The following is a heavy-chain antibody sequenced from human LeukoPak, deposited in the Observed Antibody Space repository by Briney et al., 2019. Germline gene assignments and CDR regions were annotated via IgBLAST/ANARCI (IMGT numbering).Heavy chain of an antibody. Sequence: KPSETLSLTCAVYGGSFSGYYWSWIRQPPGKGLEWIGEINHSGSTNYNPSLKSRVTISVDTSKNQFSLKLSSVTAADTAVYYCARGGSYGPYYYYYGMDVWGQGTTVTVSS. V-gene: IGHV4-34*01. CDR1: GGSFSGYY. D-gene: IGHD5-18*01. J-gene: IGHJ6*02. CDR3: ARGGSYGPYYYYYGMDV. CDR2: INHSGST.